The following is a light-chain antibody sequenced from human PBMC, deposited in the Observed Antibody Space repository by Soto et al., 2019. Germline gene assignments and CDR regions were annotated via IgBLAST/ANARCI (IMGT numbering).Light chain of an antibody. V-gene: IGLV2-14*01. Sequence: QSALTQPASVSGSPGQSITISCTGTSSDVGGYNYVSWYQQHPGKAPKLLIYDVSNRPSGISNRFSGYKSGNTASLTISGIQAEDEADYYCSSYTSSSTLVVFGGGTTLTVL. CDR3: SSYTSSSTLVV. CDR2: DVS. CDR1: SSDVGGYNY. J-gene: IGLJ2*01.